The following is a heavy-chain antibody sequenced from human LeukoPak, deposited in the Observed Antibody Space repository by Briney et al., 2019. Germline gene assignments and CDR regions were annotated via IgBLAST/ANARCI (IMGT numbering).Heavy chain of an antibody. CDR1: GFTFSSYA. Sequence: PGGSLRLSCAASGFTFSSYAMSWVRQAPGKGLEWVSAISGSGGSTYYAGSVKGRFTISRDNSKNTLYLQMNSLRAEDTAVYYCAKDREMATINYYYYGMDVWGQGTTVTVSS. CDR2: ISGSGGST. J-gene: IGHJ6*02. CDR3: AKDREMATINYYYYGMDV. D-gene: IGHD5-24*01. V-gene: IGHV3-23*01.